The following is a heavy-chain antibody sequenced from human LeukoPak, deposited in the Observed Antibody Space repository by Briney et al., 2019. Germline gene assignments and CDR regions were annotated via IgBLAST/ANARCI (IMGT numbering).Heavy chain of an antibody. V-gene: IGHV3-21*06. J-gene: IGHJ5*02. Sequence: GGSLRLSCAASGFTFSSFAMNWVRQAPGKGLEWVSSISSSSSYIYYADSVKGRFTISRDNAKNSLYLQMNSLRAEGTAMYYCARGGVWLDPWGQGTLVTVSS. CDR1: GFTFSSFA. CDR2: ISSSSSYI. D-gene: IGHD3-16*01. CDR3: ARGGVWLDP.